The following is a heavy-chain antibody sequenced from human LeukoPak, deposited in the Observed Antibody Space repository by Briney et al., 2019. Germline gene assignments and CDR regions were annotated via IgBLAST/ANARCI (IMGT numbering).Heavy chain of an antibody. CDR2: ISYDGSNK. CDR1: GFTFSSYG. J-gene: IGHJ4*02. V-gene: IGHV3-30*03. Sequence: GGSLRLSCAASGFTFSSYGMHWVRQAPGKGLEWVAVISYDGSNKYYADSVKGRFTISRDNSKNTLYLQMNSLRAEDTAVYYCASRDSSSSWTPLADYWGQGTLVTVSS. CDR3: ASRDSSSSWTPLADY. D-gene: IGHD6-13*01.